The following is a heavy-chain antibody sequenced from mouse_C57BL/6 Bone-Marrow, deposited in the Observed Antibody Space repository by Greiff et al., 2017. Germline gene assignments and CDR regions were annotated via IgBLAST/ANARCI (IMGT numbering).Heavy chain of an antibody. CDR3: TTSNWDDY. CDR2: IDPENGDT. Sequence: EVQLQQSGAELVRPGASVKLSCPASGFNIKDDYMHWVKQRPEQGLEWIGWIDPENGDTEYASKFQGKAPITADTSSNTAYLQLSSLTSEDTAVYYCTTSNWDDYWGQGTTLTVSS. CDR1: GFNIKDDY. V-gene: IGHV14-4*01. J-gene: IGHJ2*01. D-gene: IGHD4-1*01.